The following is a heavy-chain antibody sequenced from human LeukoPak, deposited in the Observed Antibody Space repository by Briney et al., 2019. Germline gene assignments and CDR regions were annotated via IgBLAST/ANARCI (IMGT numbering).Heavy chain of an antibody. D-gene: IGHD6-19*01. J-gene: IGHJ4*02. CDR1: GFTSSSYD. CDR2: IGTGGGT. Sequence: GGSLRLSCAASGFTSSSYDMHWVRQVTGKGLEWVSTIGTGGGTYYPGSVKGRFTISRENAKNSLYLQMNSLRVGDTAVYYCARGGSSGYYYYDYWGQGTLVTVSS. CDR3: ARGGSSGYYYYDY. V-gene: IGHV3-13*01.